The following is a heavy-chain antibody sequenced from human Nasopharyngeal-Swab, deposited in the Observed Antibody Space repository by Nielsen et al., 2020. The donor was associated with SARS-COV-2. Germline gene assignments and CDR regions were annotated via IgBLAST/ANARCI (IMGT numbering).Heavy chain of an antibody. CDR1: GGSFSGYY. Sequence: SETLSLTCAVYGGSFSGYYWSWIRQSPGKGLEWIGYIYYSGSTNYNPSLKSRVTISVDTSKNQISLKLTSVTAADTAVYYCARPSTVTTFFDLWGRGTLVTVSS. D-gene: IGHD4-17*01. J-gene: IGHJ2*01. V-gene: IGHV4-59*01. CDR2: IYYSGST. CDR3: ARPSTVTTFFDL.